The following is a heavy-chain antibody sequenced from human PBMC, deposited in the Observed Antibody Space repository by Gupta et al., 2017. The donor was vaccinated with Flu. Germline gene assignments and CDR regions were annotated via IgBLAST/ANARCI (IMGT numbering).Heavy chain of an antibody. CDR2: IWYDGSDK. CDR3: ARGSDY. Sequence: QVQLVESGGGVVQPGRSLRLSCAASGFTFSSYGMHWVRQAPGKGLEWVAVIWYDGSDKYYADSVKSRFTISRDNSKNTLYLQMNSLRAEDTAVYYCARGSDYWGQGTLVTVSS. V-gene: IGHV3-33*01. CDR1: GFTFSSYG. J-gene: IGHJ4*02.